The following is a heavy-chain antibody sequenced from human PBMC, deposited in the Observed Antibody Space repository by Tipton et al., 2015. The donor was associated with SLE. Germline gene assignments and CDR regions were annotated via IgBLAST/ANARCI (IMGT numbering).Heavy chain of an antibody. D-gene: IGHD3-16*01. CDR3: VRGVEAYYGTYDAFDL. V-gene: IGHV4-39*07. Sequence: TLSLTCTVSGGFLSGGSHYCGWSRQPPGKGMEWIGRIYYSGSSYYNPSLKSRVTISLDMPKNQFSLRMKSLTAADTAVYYCVRGVEAYYGTYDAFDLWGQGTLVTVSS. J-gene: IGHJ3*01. CDR2: IYYSGSS. CDR1: GGFLSGGSHY.